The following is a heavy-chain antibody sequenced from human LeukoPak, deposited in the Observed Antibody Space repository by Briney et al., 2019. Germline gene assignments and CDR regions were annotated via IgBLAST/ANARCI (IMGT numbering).Heavy chain of an antibody. D-gene: IGHD3-10*01. V-gene: IGHV3-30*02. CDR2: IRYDGSNK. CDR1: GITFSSYT. CDR3: ARVFRYGSGSYYNRGAFDY. J-gene: IGHJ4*02. Sequence: GGSLRLSCATSGITFSSYTMHWVRQAPGKGLEWVAFIRYDGSNKYYADSVKGRSTISRDNAKNSLYLQMNSLRAEDTAVYYCARVFRYGSGSYYNRGAFDYWGQGTLVTVSS.